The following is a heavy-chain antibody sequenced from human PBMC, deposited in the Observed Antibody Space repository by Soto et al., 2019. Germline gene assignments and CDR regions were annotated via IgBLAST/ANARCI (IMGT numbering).Heavy chain of an antibody. V-gene: IGHV4-30-4*01. CDR2: IHYSGRV. D-gene: IGHD2-21*02. J-gene: IGHJ6*02. CDR1: GGSISYDHYH. CDR3: AREDDGGDRDYYGLDV. Sequence: QVQLQESGPGLVRPSQTLSLTCTVSGGSISYDHYHWTWIRQPPGKGLEWFGYIHYSGRVFYNPSLQSRLSMSVDTSKTLFSLKLSSVTAADTAVYFCAREDDGGDRDYYGLDVWGQGTTVTVSS.